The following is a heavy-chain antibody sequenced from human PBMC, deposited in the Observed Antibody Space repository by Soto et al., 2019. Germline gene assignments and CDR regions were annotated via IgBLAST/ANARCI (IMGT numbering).Heavy chain of an antibody. V-gene: IGHV4-4*02. Sequence: SETLSLTCAVSGGSISSSNWWSWVRQPPGKGLEWIGEIYHSGSTNYNPSLKCRVTISVDKSKNQFSLNLSSVTAADTAVYYCARDRGGSYLIDYWGQGTLVTVS. J-gene: IGHJ4*02. CDR2: IYHSGST. CDR1: GGSISSSNW. CDR3: ARDRGGSYLIDY. D-gene: IGHD1-26*01.